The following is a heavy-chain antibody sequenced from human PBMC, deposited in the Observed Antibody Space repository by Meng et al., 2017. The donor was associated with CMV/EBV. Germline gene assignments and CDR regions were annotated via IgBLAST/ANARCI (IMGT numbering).Heavy chain of an antibody. Sequence: GESLKISCAASGFTFSSYAMSWVRQAPGKGLEWVSVIYSGGSSTYYADSVKGRFTISRDNSKNTLYLQMNSLRAEDTAAYYCAKDLSGYWGQGTLVTVSS. CDR1: GFTFSSYA. J-gene: IGHJ4*02. CDR3: AKDLSGY. V-gene: IGHV3-23*03. D-gene: IGHD3-10*01. CDR2: IYSGGSST.